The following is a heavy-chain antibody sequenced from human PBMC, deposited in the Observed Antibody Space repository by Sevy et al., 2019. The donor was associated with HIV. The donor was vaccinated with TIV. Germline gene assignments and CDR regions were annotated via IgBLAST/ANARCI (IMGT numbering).Heavy chain of an antibody. CDR2: IYYSGST. Sequence: SETLSLTCTVSGGSISSSSYYWGWIRQPPGKGLEWIGSIYYSGSTYCNPSLKSRVTISVDTSKNQFSLKLSSVTAADTAVYYCARIVVVTEGMDVWGQGTTVTVSS. D-gene: IGHD2-21*02. CDR1: GGSISSSSYY. V-gene: IGHV4-39*01. CDR3: ARIVVVTEGMDV. J-gene: IGHJ6*02.